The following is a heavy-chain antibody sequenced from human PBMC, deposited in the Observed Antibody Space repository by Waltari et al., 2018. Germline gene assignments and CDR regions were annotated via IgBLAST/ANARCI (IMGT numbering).Heavy chain of an antibody. V-gene: IGHV3-21*01. Sequence: EVQLVGSGGGLVKPGGSLRLACAAPGVASGWKSERCVRQAPGKGLEWVSSISSGSSYIYYADSVKGRFTISRDNAKNSLYLQMNSLRAEDTAVYYCAREWGVMVGTAGYYFDYWGQGTLVTVSS. CDR2: ISSGSSYI. D-gene: IGHD2-15*01. CDR3: AREWGVMVGTAGYYFDY. CDR1: GVASGWKS. J-gene: IGHJ4*02.